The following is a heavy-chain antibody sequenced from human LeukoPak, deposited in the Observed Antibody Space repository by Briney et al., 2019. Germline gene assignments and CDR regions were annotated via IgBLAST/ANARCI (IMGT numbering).Heavy chain of an antibody. CDR2: IRSKANNYAT. CDR1: GFTFSGSE. Sequence: PGGSLRLSCAASGFTFSGSEMHWVRQASGKGLEWVGRIRSKANNYATAYAASVKGRFTISRDDSQNTAYLQMNSLETEDTALYYCTRKWDGSSWYSAFDIWGQGTMATVSS. CDR3: TRKWDGSSWYSAFDI. V-gene: IGHV3-73*01. J-gene: IGHJ3*02. D-gene: IGHD6-19*01.